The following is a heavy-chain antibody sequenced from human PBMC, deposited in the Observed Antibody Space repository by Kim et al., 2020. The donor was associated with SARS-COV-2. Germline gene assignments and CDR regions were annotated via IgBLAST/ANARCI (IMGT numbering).Heavy chain of an antibody. D-gene: IGHD5-12*01. Sequence: GGSLRLSCAASGFTFSSYEMNWVRQAPWKGLEWVSYISSSGSTIYYADSVKGRFTISRDNAKNSLYLQMNSLRAEDTAVYYCASFAEVATCPWGQGTLVT. CDR1: GFTFSSYE. CDR3: ASFAEVATCP. V-gene: IGHV3-48*03. CDR2: ISSSGSTI. J-gene: IGHJ5*02.